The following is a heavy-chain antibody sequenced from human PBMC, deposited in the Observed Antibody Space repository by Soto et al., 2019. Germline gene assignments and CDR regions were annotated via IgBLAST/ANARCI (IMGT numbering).Heavy chain of an antibody. Sequence: QVQLVQSGAEVKKPGSSVKVSCKASGGTFSSYTISWVRQAPGQGLEWMGRIIPILGIANYAQKFQGRVTITADKSTSTAYMELSSLRSEDTAVYYCAREKPMVRGVIDYWGQGTLVTVSS. D-gene: IGHD3-10*01. CDR3: AREKPMVRGVIDY. V-gene: IGHV1-69*08. CDR1: GGTFSSYT. CDR2: IIPILGIA. J-gene: IGHJ4*02.